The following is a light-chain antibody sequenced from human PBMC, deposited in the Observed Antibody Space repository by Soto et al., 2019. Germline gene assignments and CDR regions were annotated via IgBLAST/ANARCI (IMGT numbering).Light chain of an antibody. J-gene: IGLJ1*01. CDR2: DVS. CDR1: SSDVGGYNY. Sequence: QSALTQPASVSGSPGQSITISCTGTSSDVGGYNYVSWYQQHPGKAPKLMIYDVSNRPSGVSNHFSGSKSGNTASLTISGLQDEDEADYYCSSYTSSNTLFVFGTGIKLTVL. V-gene: IGLV2-14*03. CDR3: SSYTSSNTLFV.